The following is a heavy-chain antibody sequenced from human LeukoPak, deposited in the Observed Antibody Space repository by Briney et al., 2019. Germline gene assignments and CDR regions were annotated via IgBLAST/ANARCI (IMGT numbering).Heavy chain of an antibody. V-gene: IGHV3-15*01. CDR2: IRSKTDGGTT. CDR1: GFTFRDAW. D-gene: IGHD4-17*01. Sequence: KPGGSLRLSCAASGFTFRDAWMTWVRQAPGKGLEWVGRIRSKTDGGTTDYAVSVQGRFTISRDDSKNTLYLQMSSLKTEDTAVYYCAKDQDWPNDYGDSGYFQHWGQGTVVTVSS. J-gene: IGHJ1*01. CDR3: AKDQDWPNDYGDSGYFQH.